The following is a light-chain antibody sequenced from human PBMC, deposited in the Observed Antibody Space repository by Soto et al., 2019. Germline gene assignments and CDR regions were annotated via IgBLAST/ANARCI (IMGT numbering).Light chain of an antibody. CDR3: TQGQQTRIT. V-gene: IGKV2-28*01. Sequence: DIVMTQSPLSLPVTPGEPASMSCRSSQSLLHSSGNNYLDWYVQKPGQSPQLLIYSGSYRASGVPDGYSGSGSGPDFTLKISRVEDADVGSYSCTQGQQTRITSDHGTRLAIK. CDR2: SGS. J-gene: IGKJ5*01. CDR1: QSLLHSSGNNY.